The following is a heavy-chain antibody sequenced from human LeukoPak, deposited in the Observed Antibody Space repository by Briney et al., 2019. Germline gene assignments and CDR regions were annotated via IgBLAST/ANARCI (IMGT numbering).Heavy chain of an antibody. V-gene: IGHV4-34*01. CDR3: ARVRSGWYGGVDY. D-gene: IGHD6-19*01. CDR2: INHSGST. J-gene: IGHJ4*02. CDR1: GGSFSGYY. Sequence: SETLSLTCAVYGGSFSGYYWSWIRQPPGKGLEWIGEINHSGSTNYNPSLKSRVTISVDTSKNQFSLKLSSVTAADTAVHYCARVRSGWYGGVDYWGQGTLVTVSS.